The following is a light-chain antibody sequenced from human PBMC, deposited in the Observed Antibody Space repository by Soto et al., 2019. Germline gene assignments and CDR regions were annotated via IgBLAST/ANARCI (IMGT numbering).Light chain of an antibody. V-gene: IGLV1-47*01. CDR2: RSN. CDR1: SSNIGSNF. CDR3: AAWDDSLSGPVV. J-gene: IGLJ2*01. Sequence: QSVLTQPPSASGTPGQRVTISCSGSSSNIGSNFVYYWYQQLPGTAPKLLIYRSNQRPSGVPDRFSGSESGTSASLAISGLRSEDEADYYCAAWDDSLSGPVVFGGGTKVTVL.